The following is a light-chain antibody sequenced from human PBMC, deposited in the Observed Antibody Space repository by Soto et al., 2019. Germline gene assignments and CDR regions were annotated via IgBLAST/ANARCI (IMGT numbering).Light chain of an antibody. CDR1: SSDVGFYNH. CDR3: SSFASTHTCV. V-gene: IGLV2-14*01. CDR2: EVN. Sequence: QSVLTQPASVSGSPGQSITISCTGTSSDVGFYNHVSWYQQHPGKAPKLLIYEVNNRPSGVSHRFSGSKSGNTASLTISGLQAEDEADYYCSSFASTHTCVFGTGTKVTVL. J-gene: IGLJ1*01.